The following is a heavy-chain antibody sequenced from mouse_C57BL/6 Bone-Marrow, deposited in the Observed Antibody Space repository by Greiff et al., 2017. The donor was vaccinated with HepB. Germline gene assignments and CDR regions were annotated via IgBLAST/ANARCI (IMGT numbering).Heavy chain of an antibody. CDR2: FHPYNDDT. J-gene: IGHJ4*01. Sequence: VQLQESGAELVKPGASVKMSCKASGYTFTTYPIEWMKQNHGKSLEWIGNFHPYNDDTKYNEKFKGKATLTVEKSSSTVYLELSRLTSDDSAVYYCARGGNGFSYAMDYWGQGTSVTVSS. V-gene: IGHV1-47*01. D-gene: IGHD2-2*01. CDR3: ARGGNGFSYAMDY. CDR1: GYTFTTYP.